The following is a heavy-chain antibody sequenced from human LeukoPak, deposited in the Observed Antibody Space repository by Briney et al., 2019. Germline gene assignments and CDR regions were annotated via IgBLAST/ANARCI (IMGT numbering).Heavy chain of an antibody. D-gene: IGHD6-13*01. CDR1: GFTFSNYE. J-gene: IGHJ5*02. CDR2: ISHSGRTI. CDR3: ARGVGSSWPGWFDP. Sequence: GGSLRLSCAASGFTFSNYELNWVRQAPGKGREWVSYISHSGRTIYSADSVKGRFTISRDNAKTSLYLQMNSLRAEDTAVYYCARGVGSSWPGWFDPWGQGTLVTVSS. V-gene: IGHV3-48*03.